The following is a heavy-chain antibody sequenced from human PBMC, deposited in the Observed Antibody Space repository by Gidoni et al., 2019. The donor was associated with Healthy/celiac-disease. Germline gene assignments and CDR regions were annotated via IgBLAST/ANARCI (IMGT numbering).Heavy chain of an antibody. D-gene: IGHD2-2*01. CDR1: GFTFSSYA. CDR2: ISGSGGST. CDR3: AKDSTIVVVPAAADY. Sequence: EVQLLESGGGLVQPGGSLRLSCAASGFTFSSYAMGWVRQAPGKGLEWVSAISGSGGSTYYADSGKCRFTISRDNSKNTLYLQMNSLRSEDTAVYYCAKDSTIVVVPAAADYWGQGTLVTVSS. J-gene: IGHJ4*02. V-gene: IGHV3-23*01.